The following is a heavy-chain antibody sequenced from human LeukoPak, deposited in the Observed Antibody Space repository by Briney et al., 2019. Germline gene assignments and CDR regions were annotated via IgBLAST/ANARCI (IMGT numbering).Heavy chain of an antibody. CDR1: GYTFTGYY. Sequence: ASVKVSCKASGYTFTGYYMHWVRQAPGQGLEWMGWINPNSGGTNYAQKFQGRVTMTRDTSISTAYMELSRLRSDDTAVYYCARQWLVRELPNNWFDPWGQGTLVTVSS. D-gene: IGHD1-26*01. CDR3: ARQWLVRELPNNWFDP. V-gene: IGHV1-2*02. J-gene: IGHJ5*02. CDR2: INPNSGGT.